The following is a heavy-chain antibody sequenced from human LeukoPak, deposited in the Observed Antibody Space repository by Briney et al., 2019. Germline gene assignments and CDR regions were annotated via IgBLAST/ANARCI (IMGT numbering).Heavy chain of an antibody. Sequence: SETLSLTYTVSGGSISNYYWSWIRQPPGKGLEWIGYIYYSGSTDYNPSLKSRVTISVDTSKNQFSLKLSSVTAADTAVYYCASSAGTTGYYYYYMDVWGKGTTVTVSS. J-gene: IGHJ6*03. D-gene: IGHD1-7*01. CDR2: IYYSGST. CDR1: GGSISNYY. V-gene: IGHV4-59*01. CDR3: ASSAGTTGYYYYYMDV.